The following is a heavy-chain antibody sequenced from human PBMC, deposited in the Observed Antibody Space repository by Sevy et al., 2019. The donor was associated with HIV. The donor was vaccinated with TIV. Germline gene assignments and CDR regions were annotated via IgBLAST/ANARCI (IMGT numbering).Heavy chain of an antibody. CDR2: ISFDGSNE. CDR3: ARLFYGSADY. V-gene: IGHV3-30-3*01. CDR1: GFTFNFFS. Sequence: GGSLRLSCAASGFTFNFFSMHWVRQAPGKGLEWVATISFDGSNEHYANSVKGRFTISRHNPRKSVYLQMTSLSAEDTAVYYCARLFYGSADYWGQGTLVTVSS. D-gene: IGHD3-10*01. J-gene: IGHJ4*02.